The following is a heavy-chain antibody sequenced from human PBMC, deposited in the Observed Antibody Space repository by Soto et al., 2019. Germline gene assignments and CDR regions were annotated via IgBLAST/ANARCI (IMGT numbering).Heavy chain of an antibody. Sequence: PGGSLRLSCAASGFTFSSYAMHWVRQAPGKGLEWVAVISYDGSNKYYADSVKGRFTVPRDNSKNTLYLQMNSLRAEDTAVYCCERSHRSIVAKYPFDYWGQGTLVTVSS. CDR1: GFTFSSYA. J-gene: IGHJ4*02. D-gene: IGHD5-12*01. CDR3: ERSHRSIVAKYPFDY. CDR2: ISYDGSNK. V-gene: IGHV3-30-3*01.